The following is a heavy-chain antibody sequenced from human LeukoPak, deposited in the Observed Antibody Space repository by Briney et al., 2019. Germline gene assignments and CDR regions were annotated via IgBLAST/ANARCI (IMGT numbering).Heavy chain of an antibody. CDR3: ARYCSSTSCSIGGFRFDP. CDR1: GLTFSNYW. Sequence: GGSLRLSCAASGLTFSNYWMRWVRKAPGKGLEWMANIKQDGSEKYYVDSVKGRFTISRDNAKNALYLQMNSLRAEDTAVYYCARYCSSTSCSIGGFRFDPWGQGTLVTVSS. V-gene: IGHV3-7*01. J-gene: IGHJ5*02. CDR2: IKQDGSEK. D-gene: IGHD2-2*01.